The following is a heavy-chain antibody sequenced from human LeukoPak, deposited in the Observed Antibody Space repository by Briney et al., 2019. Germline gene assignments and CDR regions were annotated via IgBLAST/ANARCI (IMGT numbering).Heavy chain of an antibody. V-gene: IGHV3-30-3*01. CDR3: ARDPSSWFFDY. J-gene: IGHJ4*02. D-gene: IGHD6-13*01. Sequence: PGGSLRLSCAASGFTFSTYAMHWGRQAPGKGLEWVAVISYDGSHKYYADSVKGRFTISRDNSKNTLYLQMNSLRAEDSAVYFCARDPSSWFFDYWGQGTLVTVSS. CDR1: GFTFSTYA. CDR2: ISYDGSHK.